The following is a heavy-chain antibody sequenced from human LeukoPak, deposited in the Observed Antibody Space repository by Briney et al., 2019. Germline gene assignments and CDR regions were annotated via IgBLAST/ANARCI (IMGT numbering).Heavy chain of an antibody. CDR2: IYHSGGT. V-gene: IGHV4-30-2*01. Sequence: PSQTLSLTCAVSGGSISSGGYSWSWIRQPPGKGLEWIGYIYHSGGTYYNPSLKSRVTISVDRSKNQFSLKLSSVTAADTAVYYCARWGEYYFDYWGQGTLVTVSS. CDR3: ARWGEYYFDY. J-gene: IGHJ4*02. CDR1: GGSISSGGYS. D-gene: IGHD3-16*01.